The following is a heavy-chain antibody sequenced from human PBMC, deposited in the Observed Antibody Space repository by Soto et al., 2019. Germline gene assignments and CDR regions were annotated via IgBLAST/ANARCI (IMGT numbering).Heavy chain of an antibody. D-gene: IGHD4-17*01. CDR3: VKEGHYGDYVHFDY. CDR1: GFTFSSYG. V-gene: IGHV3-30*18. Sequence: PGGSLRLSCAASGFTFSSYGMHWVRQAPGKGLEWVAVISYDGSNKYYADSVKGRFTISRDNSKNTLYLQMNSLRAEDTAVYYCVKEGHYGDYVHFDYWGQGTLVTVSS. J-gene: IGHJ4*02. CDR2: ISYDGSNK.